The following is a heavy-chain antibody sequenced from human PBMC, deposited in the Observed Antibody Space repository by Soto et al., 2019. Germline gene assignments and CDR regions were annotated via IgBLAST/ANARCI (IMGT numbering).Heavy chain of an antibody. CDR1: GFTFNSYG. CDR3: ARTRSAWSDFHYYSLDV. CDR2: ISYDSTKT. V-gene: IGHV3-30*03. J-gene: IGHJ6*02. D-gene: IGHD1-26*01. Sequence: GGSLRLSCAASGFTFNSYGMHWVRQGPGNGLEWVAFISYDSTKTYYADSVRGRFTISRDNSNSALYVQMNSLTGEDTAVYYCARTRSAWSDFHYYSLDVWGQGTTVTVSS.